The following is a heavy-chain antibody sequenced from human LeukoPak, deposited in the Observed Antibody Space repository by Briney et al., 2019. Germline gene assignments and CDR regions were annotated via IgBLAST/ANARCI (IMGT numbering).Heavy chain of an antibody. CDR1: GGSISSYY. Sequence: SETLSLTCTVSGGSISSYYWSWIRQPAGKGLEWIGRIYSSGSTNYNPSLKSRVTMSVDTSKNQFSLKLSSVTAADTAVYYCARVSSSGWYVDYWGQGTLVTVSS. CDR3: ARVSSSGWYVDY. D-gene: IGHD6-19*01. J-gene: IGHJ4*02. CDR2: IYSSGST. V-gene: IGHV4-4*07.